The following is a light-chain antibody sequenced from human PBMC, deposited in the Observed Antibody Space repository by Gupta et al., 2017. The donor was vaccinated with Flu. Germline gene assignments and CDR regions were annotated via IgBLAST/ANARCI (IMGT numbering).Light chain of an antibody. J-gene: IGLJ2*01. Sequence: SYELPLPLSVSVLLGLTASITCSGDKLGDKYACWYQQKPGQSPVLVIYQDSKRPSGIPERFSGSNSGNTATLTISGTQAMDEADYYCQAWDSSTDVVFGGGTKLTVL. V-gene: IGLV3-1*01. CDR3: QAWDSSTDVV. CDR2: QDS. CDR1: KLGDKY.